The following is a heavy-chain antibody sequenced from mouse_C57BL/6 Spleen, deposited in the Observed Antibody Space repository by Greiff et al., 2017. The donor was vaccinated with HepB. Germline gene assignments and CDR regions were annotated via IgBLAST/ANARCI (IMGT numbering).Heavy chain of an antibody. V-gene: IGHV6-3*01. CDR2: IRLESDNYAT. CDR1: GFTFSNYW. D-gene: IGHD2-2*01. CDR3: TRGIYYVYSWFAY. Sequence: EVKLVESGGGLVQPGGSMKLSCVASGFTFSNYWMNWVRQSPEKGLEWVAQIRLESDNYATHYAVSVKGRFTISKDDIKCSVYLQMHNLRAEDTGFYYCTRGIYYVYSWFAYWGQGTLVTVSA. J-gene: IGHJ3*01.